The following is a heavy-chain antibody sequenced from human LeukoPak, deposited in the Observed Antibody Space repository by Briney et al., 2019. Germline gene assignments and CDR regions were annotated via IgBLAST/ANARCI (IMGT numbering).Heavy chain of an antibody. Sequence: GGSLRLSCAASGFTFDDYAMHWVRQAPGKGLEWVSGISWNSGSIGYVDSVKGRFTISRDNAKNSLYLQMNSLRAEDTAVYYCARVNDILTGWSYYFDYWGQGTLVTVSS. D-gene: IGHD3-9*01. J-gene: IGHJ4*02. CDR1: GFTFDDYA. CDR3: ARVNDILTGWSYYFDY. CDR2: ISWNSGSI. V-gene: IGHV3-9*01.